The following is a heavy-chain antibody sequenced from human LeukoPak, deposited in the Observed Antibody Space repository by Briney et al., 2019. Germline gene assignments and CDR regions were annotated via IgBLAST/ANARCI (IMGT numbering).Heavy chain of an antibody. V-gene: IGHV1-8*01. CDR1: GYTFTNYD. D-gene: IGHD2-15*01. J-gene: IGHJ4*02. Sequence: ASVKVSCKPSGYTFTNYDINWVRRATGQGLEWMGLMNPNSGNTGYAQRFQGRVTMTRSTSISTAYMELSSLTSEDTAVYYCARVSLGYCSGGTCYFQDHWGQGTLVTVSS. CDR2: MNPNSGNT. CDR3: ARVSLGYCSGGTCYFQDH.